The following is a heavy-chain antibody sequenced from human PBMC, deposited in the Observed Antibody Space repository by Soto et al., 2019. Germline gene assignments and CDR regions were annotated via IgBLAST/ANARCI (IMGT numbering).Heavy chain of an antibody. CDR2: INPDNSNT. CDR1: GYNFTDYA. V-gene: IGHV1-3*01. Sequence: QVQLVQSGAEVKKPGASVKFPCKASGYNFTDYALHWVRQAPGQGLEWMGWINPDNSNTKYSKKFQGRVTISSDTSAITDYMELRSLTSEDTAVYYCAVVFYYYGSGSDSWGQGTLVIASS. J-gene: IGHJ5*02. CDR3: AVVFYYYGSGSDS. D-gene: IGHD3-10*01.